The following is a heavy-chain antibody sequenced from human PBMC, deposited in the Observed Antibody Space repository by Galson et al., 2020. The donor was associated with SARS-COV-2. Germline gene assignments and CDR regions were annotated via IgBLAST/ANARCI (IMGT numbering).Heavy chain of an antibody. Sequence: GGSLRLSCAASGFTFSSYGMHWVRQAPGKGLEWVAVIWYDGSNKYYVDSVKGRFTISRDNSKNTLYLQMNSLRAEDTAVYYCARDYTYYDFWSGYAGPSNRVYYYYGMDVWGQGTTVTVSS. J-gene: IGHJ6*02. CDR2: IWYDGSNK. D-gene: IGHD3-3*01. V-gene: IGHV3-33*01. CDR1: GFTFSSYG. CDR3: ARDYTYYDFWSGYAGPSNRVYYYYGMDV.